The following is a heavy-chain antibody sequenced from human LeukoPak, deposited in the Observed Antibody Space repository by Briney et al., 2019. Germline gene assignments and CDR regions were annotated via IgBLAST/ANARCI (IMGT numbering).Heavy chain of an antibody. D-gene: IGHD6-13*01. Sequence: SETLSLTCTVSGVSLSSSSYYWGWIRQPPGKGLEWIGSISDSGSAYYNTSLKSRVTISVDTSKNQFSLKLSSVIAADTAVYYCARHFIAASGSNRYFYLWGRGTLVTVSS. CDR1: GVSLSSSSYY. CDR3: ARHFIAASGSNRYFYL. J-gene: IGHJ2*01. CDR2: ISDSGSA. V-gene: IGHV4-39*01.